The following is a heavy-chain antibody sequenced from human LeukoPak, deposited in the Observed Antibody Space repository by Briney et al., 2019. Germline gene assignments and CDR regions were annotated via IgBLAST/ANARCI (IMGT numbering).Heavy chain of an antibody. V-gene: IGHV3-7*02. D-gene: IGHD5-12*01. CDR3: ARGVPTILYWYFDL. Sequence: PGGSLRLSCAASGFTFSRYWMSWVRQAPGKGLEWVANIKQDGCEKYYVDSVRGRFTISRDNAKNSLYLQMNSLRAEDTAVYYCARGVPTILYWYFDLWGRGTLVTVSS. CDR2: IKQDGCEK. J-gene: IGHJ2*01. CDR1: GFTFSRYW.